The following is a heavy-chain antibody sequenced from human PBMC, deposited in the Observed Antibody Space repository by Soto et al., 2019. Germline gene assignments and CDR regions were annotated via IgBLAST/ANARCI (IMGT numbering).Heavy chain of an antibody. D-gene: IGHD2-15*01. Sequence: EVQLVESGGGLVQPGGSLRLSCAASRFTFINYWISWVRQAPGKRPEWVADINQDGSEMYYVDSVKGRFTISRDNAEKSLYLQMHSLRVEDSAVYYCVRLFCRGGSCYTLFDSWGQGTLVTVSS. V-gene: IGHV3-7*01. CDR3: VRLFCRGGSCYTLFDS. CDR1: RFTFINYW. J-gene: IGHJ4*02. CDR2: INQDGSEM.